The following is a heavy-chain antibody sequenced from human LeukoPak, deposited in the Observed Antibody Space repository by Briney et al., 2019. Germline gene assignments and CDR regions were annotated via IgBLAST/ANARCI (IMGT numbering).Heavy chain of an antibody. CDR1: GYTFTGYY. J-gene: IGHJ4*02. V-gene: IGHV1-2*02. CDR2: INPNSGGT. CDR3: ARDGCSGGSCYYFDY. D-gene: IGHD2-15*01. Sequence: GASVTVSFKASGYTFTGYYMHWVRQAPGQGLEWMGWINPNSGGTNYAQKFQGRVTMTRDTSISTAYMELSRLRSDDTAVYYCARDGCSGGSCYYFDYWGQGTLVTVSS.